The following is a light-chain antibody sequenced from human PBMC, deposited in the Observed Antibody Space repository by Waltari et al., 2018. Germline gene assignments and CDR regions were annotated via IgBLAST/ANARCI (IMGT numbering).Light chain of an antibody. Sequence: QSALTQPASVSGSPGQSITIPCTGTSSDIGGYNYVSWYQQHPGKAPKVIIYEVSKRPAGVFPRFSCSKSGHTASLTSAGLQADDEAYYYCGSYTSSSSLDVVFGGGTELTVL. J-gene: IGLJ3*02. CDR3: GSYTSSSSLDVV. CDR1: SSDIGGYNY. V-gene: IGLV2-14*03. CDR2: EVS.